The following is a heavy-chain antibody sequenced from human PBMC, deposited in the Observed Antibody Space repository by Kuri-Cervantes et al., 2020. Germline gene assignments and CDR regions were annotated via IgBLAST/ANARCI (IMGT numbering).Heavy chain of an antibody. CDR1: GYSISSSYY. CDR3: ARMSSSWFDP. CDR2: IYYSGST. J-gene: IGHJ5*02. Sequence: ESLKISCAVSGYSISSSYYWSWIRQPPGKALEWIGYIYYSGSTNYNPSLKSRVTISVDTSKNQFSLKLSSVTAADTAVYYCARMSSSWFDPWGQGTLVTVSS. V-gene: IGHV4-61*01. D-gene: IGHD6-13*01.